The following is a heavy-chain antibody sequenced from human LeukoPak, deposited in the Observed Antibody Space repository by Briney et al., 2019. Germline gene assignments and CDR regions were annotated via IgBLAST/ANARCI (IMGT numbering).Heavy chain of an antibody. J-gene: IGHJ4*02. CDR1: GFTFSSDD. Sequence: EGSLRLSCVGSGFTFSSDDMNWVRQAPGKGLEWVSAISGSGETTYYADSVKGRFTISRDNSKNTVYLQMNSLRVEDTAVYYCAGSSGWYLAYWGQGTLVIGSS. CDR2: ISGSGETT. V-gene: IGHV3-23*01. D-gene: IGHD6-19*01. CDR3: AGSSGWYLAY.